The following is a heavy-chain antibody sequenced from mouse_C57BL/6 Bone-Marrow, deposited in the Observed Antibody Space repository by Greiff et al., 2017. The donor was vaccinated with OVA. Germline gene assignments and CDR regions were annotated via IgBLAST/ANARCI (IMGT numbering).Heavy chain of an antibody. CDR3: ARDPPYDYDGGGYAMDY. CDR2: ISSGGSDT. D-gene: IGHD2-4*01. Sequence: EVQLVESGGDLVKPGGSLKLSCAASGFTFSSYGMSWVRQTPDKRLEWVATISSGGSDTYYPDNVKGRFTISRDKAKNTLYLQMSSLKSEDTAMYCWARDPPYDYDGGGYAMDYWGQGASVTVS. J-gene: IGHJ4*01. CDR1: GFTFSSYG. V-gene: IGHV5-6*01.